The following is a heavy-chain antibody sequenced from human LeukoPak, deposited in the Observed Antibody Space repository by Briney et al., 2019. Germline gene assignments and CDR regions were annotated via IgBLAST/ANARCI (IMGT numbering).Heavy chain of an antibody. CDR1: GFTFSTNA. J-gene: IGHJ4*02. Sequence: HPGGSLRLSCLTSGFTFSTNAMSRVRQAPGKGLEWVAVISYDGSNKYYADSVKGRFTISRDNSKNTLYLQMNSLRAEDTAVYYCAKVSGGNSFLADYWGQGTLVTVSS. D-gene: IGHD4-23*01. V-gene: IGHV3-30*18. CDR2: ISYDGSNK. CDR3: AKVSGGNSFLADY.